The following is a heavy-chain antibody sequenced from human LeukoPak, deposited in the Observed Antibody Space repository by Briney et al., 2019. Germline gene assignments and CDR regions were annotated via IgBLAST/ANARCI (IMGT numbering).Heavy chain of an antibody. CDR2: IYHTGST. CDR1: GYSISSGHY. D-gene: IGHD3-22*01. V-gene: IGHV4-38-2*01. J-gene: IGHJ3*01. CDR3: ARHHAPYDSAGYYSPDVFDF. Sequence: PSETLSLTCALSGYSISSGHYWGFIRQPPGKWLEWIGSIYHTGSTYYNPSLKSRVTISVDTSWNHFSLRLSSVTAADTAVYFCARHHAPYDSAGYYSPDVFDFWGQGTVVTVSS.